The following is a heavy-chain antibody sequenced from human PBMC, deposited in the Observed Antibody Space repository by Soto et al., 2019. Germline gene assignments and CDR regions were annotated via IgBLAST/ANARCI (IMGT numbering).Heavy chain of an antibody. CDR3: ARGEYCSGASCAYMGHYYYYGMDV. J-gene: IGHJ6*02. Sequence: QLQLQESGPGLVKPSETLSLTCTVSGGSISSSNYYWGWIRQPPGKGLEWIGSIYYSGSTYYNPSLKSRVTRSVDTSKHQFSLKLSSVTAADTAMYYCARGEYCSGASCAYMGHYYYYGMDVWGQGTTVTVSS. D-gene: IGHD2-15*01. V-gene: IGHV4-39*01. CDR1: GGSISSSNYY. CDR2: IYYSGST.